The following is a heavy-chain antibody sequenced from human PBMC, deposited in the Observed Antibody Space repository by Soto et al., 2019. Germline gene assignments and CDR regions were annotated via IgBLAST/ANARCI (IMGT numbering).Heavy chain of an antibody. CDR2: ISYDGSNK. J-gene: IGHJ4*02. CDR3: ARDLGGWLDY. V-gene: IGHV3-30-3*01. D-gene: IGHD6-19*01. CDR1: GFTFSSYA. Sequence: HPGGSLRLSCAASGFTFSSYAMHWVRQAPGKGLEWVAVISYDGSNKYYADSVKGRFTISRDNSKNTLYLQMNSLRAEDTAVYYCARDLGGWLDYWGQGTLVTVSS.